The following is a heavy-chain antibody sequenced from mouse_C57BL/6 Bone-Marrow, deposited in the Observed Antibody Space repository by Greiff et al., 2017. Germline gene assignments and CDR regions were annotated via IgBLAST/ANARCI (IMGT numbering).Heavy chain of an antibody. Sequence: VQVVESGAELVRPGASVTLSCKASGYTFTDYEMHWVKQTPVHGLEWIGAIDPETGGTAYNQKFKGKAILTADKSSSTAYMELRSLTSEDSAVYYCTRRGSSYAMDYWGQGTSVTVSS. CDR2: IDPETGGT. CDR3: TRRGSSYAMDY. CDR1: GYTFTDYE. V-gene: IGHV1-15*01. J-gene: IGHJ4*01.